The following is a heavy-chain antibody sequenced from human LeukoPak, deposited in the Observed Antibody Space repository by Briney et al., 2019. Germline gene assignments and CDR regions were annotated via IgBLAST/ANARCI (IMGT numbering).Heavy chain of an antibody. CDR2: ISYDGSNK. J-gene: IGHJ3*02. Sequence: GRSLRLSCAASGFTFSSYAMHWVRQAPGKGLEWVAVISYDGSNKYYADSVKGRFTISRDNSKNTLYLQMNSLRAEDTAVYYCARPRSKTGADAFDIWGQGTMVTVSS. D-gene: IGHD1-1*01. CDR3: ARPRSKTGADAFDI. CDR1: GFTFSSYA. V-gene: IGHV3-30-3*01.